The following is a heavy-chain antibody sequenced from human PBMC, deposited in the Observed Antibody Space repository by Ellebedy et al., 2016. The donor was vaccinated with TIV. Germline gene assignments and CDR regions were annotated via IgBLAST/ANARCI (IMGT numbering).Heavy chain of an antibody. CDR1: GYGFTRFR. J-gene: IGHJ6*02. CDR2: INPSGGST. CDR3: ARDGTYGMDV. V-gene: IGHV1-46*01. Sequence: ASVKVSCQASGYGFTRFRMHWVRQAPGQGLEWMGIINPSGGSTNIAQKFQGRVTMTRDKSTSTVYMELSSLRYEDTAVYYCARDGTYGMDVWGQGTTVTASS.